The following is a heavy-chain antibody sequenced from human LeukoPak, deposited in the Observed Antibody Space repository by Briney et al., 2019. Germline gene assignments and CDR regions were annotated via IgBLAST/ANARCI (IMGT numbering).Heavy chain of an antibody. V-gene: IGHV4-39*01. CDR2: IYYSGST. CDR1: GGSISSSSYY. D-gene: IGHD6-13*01. J-gene: IGHJ4*02. Sequence: SETLSPTCTVSGGSISSSSYYWGWIRQPPGKGLEWIGSIYYSGSTYYNPSLKSRVTISVDTSKNQFSLKLSSVTAADTAVYYCARQQAAAGNDLFDYWGQGTLVTVSS. CDR3: ARQQAAAGNDLFDY.